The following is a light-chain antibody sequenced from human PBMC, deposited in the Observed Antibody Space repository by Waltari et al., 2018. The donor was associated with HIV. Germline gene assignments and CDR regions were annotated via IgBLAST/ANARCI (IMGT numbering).Light chain of an antibody. V-gene: IGLV1-44*01. CDR2: SNN. CDR1: TANIGCMG. J-gene: IGLJ2*01. CDR3: ATLDASLNGPI. Sequence: QSVLTQSPSASGTPGQRVTISCSGGTANIGCMGVDWYQQFLGTTHKLLIYSNNQRPSGVPDRFSGSKSGTSASLAISGLQSEDEATYYCATLDASLNGPIFGGGTRLTVL.